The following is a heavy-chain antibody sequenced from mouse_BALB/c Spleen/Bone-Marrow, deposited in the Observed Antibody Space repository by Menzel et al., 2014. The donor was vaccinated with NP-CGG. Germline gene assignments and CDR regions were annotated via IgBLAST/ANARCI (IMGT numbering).Heavy chain of an antibody. J-gene: IGHJ3*01. V-gene: IGHV4-1*02. CDR2: INPDSSTI. CDR1: GFDFSRDW. D-gene: IGHD2-10*02. Sequence: VQLKESGGGLVQPGGSLKLSCAASGFDFSRDWMTWVRQAPGKGLEWIGEINPDSSTINYAPSLKDKFIISRDNAKNTLDLQMSKVRSEDTALYYCARQYGNYWFAYWGQGTLVTVSA. CDR3: ARQYGNYWFAY.